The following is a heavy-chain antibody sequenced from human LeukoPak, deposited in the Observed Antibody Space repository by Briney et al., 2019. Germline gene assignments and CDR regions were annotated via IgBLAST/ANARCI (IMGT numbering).Heavy chain of an antibody. CDR3: ARASLSVWLVPY. Sequence: PSETLSLTCTVSGGSISSSSYYWGWIRQPPGKGLEWIGSIYYSGSTYYNPSLKSRVTISVDTSKNQFSLKLSSVTAADTAVYYCARASLSVWLVPYWGQGTLVTVSS. V-gene: IGHV4-39*07. J-gene: IGHJ4*02. CDR2: IYYSGST. CDR1: GGSISSSSYY. D-gene: IGHD6-19*01.